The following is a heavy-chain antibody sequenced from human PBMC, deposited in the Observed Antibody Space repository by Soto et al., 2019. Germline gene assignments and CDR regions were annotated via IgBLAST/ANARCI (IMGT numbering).Heavy chain of an antibody. D-gene: IGHD1-7*01. Sequence: SETLSLTCTVSGGSISSGGYYWSWIRQHPGKGLEWIGYIYYSGSTYYNPSLKSRVTISVDTSKNQFSLKLSSVTAADTAVYYCARGNWNYGPSNWFDPWGQGTLVTVSS. CDR1: GGSISSGGYY. CDR3: ARGNWNYGPSNWFDP. J-gene: IGHJ5*02. CDR2: IYYSGST. V-gene: IGHV4-31*03.